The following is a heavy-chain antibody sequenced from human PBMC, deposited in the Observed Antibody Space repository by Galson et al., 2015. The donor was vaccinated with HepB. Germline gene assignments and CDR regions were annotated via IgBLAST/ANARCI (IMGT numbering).Heavy chain of an antibody. J-gene: IGHJ6*02. CDR1: GGSISSSSYY. D-gene: IGHD2-2*01. Sequence: LSLTCTVSGGSISSSSYYWGWIRQPPGKGLEWIGSIYYSGSTYYNPSLKSRVTISVDTSKNQFSLKLSSVTAADTAVYYCARRVVVPAGATDYYYGMDVWGQGTTVTVSS. V-gene: IGHV4-39*01. CDR2: IYYSGST. CDR3: ARRVVVPAGATDYYYGMDV.